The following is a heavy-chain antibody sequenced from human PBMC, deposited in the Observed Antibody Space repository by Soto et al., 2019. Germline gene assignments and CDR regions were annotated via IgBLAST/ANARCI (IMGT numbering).Heavy chain of an antibody. Sequence: QGQLVQSGAEVKKPGASVKVPCKTSGYTFTSYYVHWVRQAPGQGLEWMGWINPKSGGTNYAQEFQGRVTMTRDTSINTAYMDLSGLTFDDTAVYYWARQLAYCGGDCYTEPFDYWGQGTLVTVSS. CDR1: GYTFTSYY. CDR2: INPKSGGT. CDR3: ARQLAYCGGDCYTEPFDY. J-gene: IGHJ4*02. V-gene: IGHV1-2*02. D-gene: IGHD2-21*02.